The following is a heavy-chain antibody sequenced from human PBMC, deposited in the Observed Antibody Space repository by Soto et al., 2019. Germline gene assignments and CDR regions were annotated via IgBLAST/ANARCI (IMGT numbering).Heavy chain of an antibody. J-gene: IGHJ5*02. D-gene: IGHD2-2*01. V-gene: IGHV4-4*02. Sequence: QVQLQESGPGLVKPSGTLSLTCAVSGGSISSSNWWSWVRQPPGKGLEWIGEIYHSGSTNYNPSPESRVTVPVDTSRNQVSLKLSAVTAADTAVYYCARGIGVYQLLSRWFDPWGQGTLVTVSS. CDR3: ARGIGVYQLLSRWFDP. CDR1: GGSISSSNW. CDR2: IYHSGST.